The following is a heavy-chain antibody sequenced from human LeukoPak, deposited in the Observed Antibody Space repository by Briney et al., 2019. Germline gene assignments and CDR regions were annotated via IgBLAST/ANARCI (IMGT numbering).Heavy chain of an antibody. CDR2: ISHDGSDK. Sequence: GGSLRLSCAASGFTFSGLGMHWVRQAPGKGLQWVAFISHDGSDKYYVDSVKGRFTISRDNSKSTLSLQMKSLRVEDTAVYYCVKGWLCEYWGQGTPATVSS. CDR3: VKGWLCEY. CDR1: GFTFSGLG. D-gene: IGHD5-12*01. J-gene: IGHJ4*02. V-gene: IGHV3-30*02.